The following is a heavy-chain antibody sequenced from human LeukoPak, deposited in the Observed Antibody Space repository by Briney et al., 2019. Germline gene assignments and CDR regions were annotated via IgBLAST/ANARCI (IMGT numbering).Heavy chain of an antibody. CDR2: ISSSSSYT. D-gene: IGHD4-23*01. V-gene: IGHV3-11*03. CDR1: GFTFIDYY. CDR3: ARQTRSVDPLTY. J-gene: IGHJ4*02. Sequence: GGSLRHSCAASGFTFIDYYMSWIRQAPGRGLEWGSYISSSSSYTNYEDSVKGRFTTSGDNAKNSLYLEMNSLRADDTAVYFCARQTRSVDPLTYWGPGTLVTVSS.